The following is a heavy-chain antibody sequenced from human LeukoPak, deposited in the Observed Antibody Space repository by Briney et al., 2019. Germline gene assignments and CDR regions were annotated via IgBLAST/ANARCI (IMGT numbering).Heavy chain of an antibody. CDR2: IGGSGVTT. D-gene: IGHD2-21*02. CDR1: INLFKFV. V-gene: IGHV3-23*01. Sequence: GSLRLSCSSSWINLFKFVLRSVRQAPGKGLGWVSSIGGSGVTTFYADSVKGRFTISRDNSKNTLSLQMSSLGAEDTAIYYCARSCFTTSGGGSTSGGACSSEALNYFGPWGQGTLVTVSS. CDR3: ARSCFTTSGGGSTSGGACSSEALNYFGP. J-gene: IGHJ5*02.